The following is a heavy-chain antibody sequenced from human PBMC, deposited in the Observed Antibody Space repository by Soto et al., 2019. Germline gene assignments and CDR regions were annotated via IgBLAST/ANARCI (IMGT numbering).Heavy chain of an antibody. Sequence: GGSLRLSCAASGFTFSSYAVSWVRQAPGKGPEWISSISGSGSTIYYADSVKGRFTISRDNSKNTLYLQMSSLRAEDTAVYYCAKVFYYYDSSGYYYFDYWGQGTLVTVS. CDR3: AKVFYYYDSSGYYYFDY. CDR2: ISGSGSTI. V-gene: IGHV3-23*01. J-gene: IGHJ4*02. D-gene: IGHD3-22*01. CDR1: GFTFSSYA.